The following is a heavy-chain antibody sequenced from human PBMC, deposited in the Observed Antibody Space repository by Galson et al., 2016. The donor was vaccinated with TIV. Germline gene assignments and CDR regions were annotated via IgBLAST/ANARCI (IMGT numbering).Heavy chain of an antibody. CDR3: ARSGDYGDY. Sequence: SVKVSCKASGYIFTDYYIHWVRQAPGQGLEWLGWINPKSGGAIFAQKFQGRVTLTSDTSISTAYMDLSWLTSEDTAVYYCARSGDYGDYWGQGTLVTVSS. CDR1: GYIFTDYY. D-gene: IGHD4-17*01. V-gene: IGHV1-2*02. CDR2: INPKSGGA. J-gene: IGHJ4*02.